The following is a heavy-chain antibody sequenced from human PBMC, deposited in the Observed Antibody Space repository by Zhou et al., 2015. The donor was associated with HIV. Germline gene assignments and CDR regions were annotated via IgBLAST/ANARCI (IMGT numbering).Heavy chain of an antibody. CDR3: AVRQTGEDNWFDP. Sequence: QVKLVQSGAEVKMPGSSVKVSCQTSGDTTRTYGISWVRQAPGQRPEWMGNITPLLGTTNYAQKLQGRLTITADKSTSTAYMELSSLRSEDTAVYYCAVRQTGEDNWFDPWGQGTLVTVSS. CDR2: ITPLLGTT. V-gene: IGHV1-69*06. J-gene: IGHJ5*02. D-gene: IGHD3-10*01. CDR1: GDTTRTYG.